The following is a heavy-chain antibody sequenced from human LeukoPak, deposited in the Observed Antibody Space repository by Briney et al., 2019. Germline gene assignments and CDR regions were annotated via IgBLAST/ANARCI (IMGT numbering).Heavy chain of an antibody. D-gene: IGHD2-8*01. V-gene: IGHV1-46*01. CDR1: GYTGTTCC. CDR3: ASAALAMDWFAP. Sequence: ASVKVSCKAAGYTGTTCCMHWGRQAPGQGLEWMGIINPTGGSTSYAQKFQGRVTMPRAPPTRPVYMELSSLRTEDTAVHYRASAALAMDWFAPSGQGTLATASS. J-gene: IGHJ5*02. CDR2: INPTGGST.